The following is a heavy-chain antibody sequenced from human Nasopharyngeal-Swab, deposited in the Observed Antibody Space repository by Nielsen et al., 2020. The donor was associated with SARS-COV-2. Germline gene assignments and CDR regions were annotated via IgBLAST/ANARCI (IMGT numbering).Heavy chain of an antibody. D-gene: IGHD4-23*01. CDR3: ARVPGGNSEGYFDY. Sequence: SETLSLTCTVSGGSISSGGYYWSWIRQHPGKGLEWIGYIYCSGSTYYNPSLKSRVTISVDTSKNQFSLKLSSVTAADTAVYYCARVPGGNSEGYFDYWGQGTLVTVSS. CDR2: IYCSGST. V-gene: IGHV4-31*03. CDR1: GGSISSGGYY. J-gene: IGHJ4*02.